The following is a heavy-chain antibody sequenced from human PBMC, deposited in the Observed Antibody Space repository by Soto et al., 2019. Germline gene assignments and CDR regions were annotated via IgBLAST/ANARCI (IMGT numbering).Heavy chain of an antibody. D-gene: IGHD3-10*01. CDR3: ARGENTWVRGVYYYCYGMDF. J-gene: IGHJ6*02. CDR1: GGTFSSYA. CDR2: IIPIFGTA. V-gene: IGHV1-69*01. Sequence: QGQLVQSGAEVQKPGSSVKVSCKASGGTFSSYAISWVRQAPGQGLEWRGGIIPIFGTANYAQKFQGRVTITADESTSTAYRELSRLRAEDKDVYDCARGENTWVRGVYYYCYGMDFWVQGTTVTVAS.